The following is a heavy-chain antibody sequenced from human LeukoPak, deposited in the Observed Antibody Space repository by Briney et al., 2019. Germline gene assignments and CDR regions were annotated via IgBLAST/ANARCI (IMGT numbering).Heavy chain of an antibody. V-gene: IGHV1-69*05. CDR1: GGTFSSYA. CDR3: ASSLGEVDWFDP. J-gene: IGHJ5*02. D-gene: IGHD3-10*01. Sequence: SVKVPCKASGGTFSSYAISWVRQAPGQGLEWMGGIIPIFGTANYAQRFQGRVTITTDESTSTAYMELSSLRSEDTAVYYCASSLGEVDWFDPWGQGTLVTVSS. CDR2: IIPIFGTA.